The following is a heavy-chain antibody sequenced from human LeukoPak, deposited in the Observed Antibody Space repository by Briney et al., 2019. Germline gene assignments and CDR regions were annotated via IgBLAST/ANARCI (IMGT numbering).Heavy chain of an antibody. Sequence: GASVKVSCKASGYTFTSYAMHWVRQAPGQGPEWMGGIIPIFGTANYAQKFQGRVTITADEPTSTAYMELSSLRSEDTAVYYCATEIHRGSGIAAAWGQGTLVTVSS. CDR3: ATEIHRGSGIAAA. J-gene: IGHJ4*02. V-gene: IGHV1-69*13. CDR1: GYTFTSYA. CDR2: IIPIFGTA. D-gene: IGHD6-13*01.